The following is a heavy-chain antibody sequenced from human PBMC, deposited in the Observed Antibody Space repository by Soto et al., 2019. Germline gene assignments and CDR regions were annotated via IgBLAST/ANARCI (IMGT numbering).Heavy chain of an antibody. CDR2: ISSSGSTI. J-gene: IGHJ3*02. D-gene: IGHD3-22*01. V-gene: IGHV3-48*03. CDR3: ARGYYDSSGYPRPPPNAFDI. Sequence: LRLSCAASGFTFSSYEMNWVRQAPGKGLEWVSYISSSGSTIYYADSVKGRFTTSRDNAKNSLYLQMNSLRAEDTAVYYCARGYYDSSGYPRPPPNAFDIWGQGTMVTVSS. CDR1: GFTFSSYE.